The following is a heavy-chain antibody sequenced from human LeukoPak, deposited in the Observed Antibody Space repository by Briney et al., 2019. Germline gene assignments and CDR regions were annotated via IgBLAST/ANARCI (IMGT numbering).Heavy chain of an antibody. D-gene: IGHD5-18*01. V-gene: IGHV4-59*11. CDR3: ATIKRGSIFGYFDF. J-gene: IGHJ4*02. CDR2: MFDSENT. Sequence: SETLSLTCTVSGVSISSHFWSWIRQPPGKGLEWIGYMFDSENTKDNPSLKGRITLSADTSKNQFSLRLSSVTAADTAVYYCATIKRGSIFGYFDFWGQGILVTVSS. CDR1: GVSISSHF.